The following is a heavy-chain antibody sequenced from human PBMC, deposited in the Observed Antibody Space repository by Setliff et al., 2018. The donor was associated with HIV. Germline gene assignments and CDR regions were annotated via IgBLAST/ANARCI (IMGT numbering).Heavy chain of an antibody. Sequence: SETLSLTCTVSGGSISSYYWSWIRQPPGKGLEWIGYIYYSGTTNYNPSLKSRVTISVDTSQNQFSLKLSSVTAADTAGYYCARHVGYSSSSPDYWGQGTLVTVSS. CDR2: IYYSGTT. CDR1: GGSISSYY. V-gene: IGHV4-59*08. D-gene: IGHD6-6*01. J-gene: IGHJ4*02. CDR3: ARHVGYSSSSPDY.